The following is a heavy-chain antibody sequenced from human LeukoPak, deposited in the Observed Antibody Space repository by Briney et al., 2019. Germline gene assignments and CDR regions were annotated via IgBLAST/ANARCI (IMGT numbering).Heavy chain of an antibody. Sequence: GGSLRLSCLVSGFAVSSNYMSWVRQAPGKGLEWVSVIYSGGTTFYADSVQGRFIISRDSSKNTLFLHMNSLRAEDTAVYYCARDSSGSLHGAFGIWGRGTMVTVSS. CDR1: GFAVSSNY. CDR3: ARDSSGSLHGAFGI. D-gene: IGHD1-26*01. V-gene: IGHV3-53*01. CDR2: IYSGGTT. J-gene: IGHJ3*02.